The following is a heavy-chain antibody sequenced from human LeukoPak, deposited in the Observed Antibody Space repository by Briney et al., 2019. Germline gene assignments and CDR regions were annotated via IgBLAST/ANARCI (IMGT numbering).Heavy chain of an antibody. D-gene: IGHD3-22*01. CDR1: GFTVSNNY. CDR2: VSGSGGGSTT. J-gene: IGHJ1*01. Sequence: QSGGSLRLSCAASGFTVSNNYMSWVRQAPGKGLEWVSAVSGSGGGSTTYYADSVRGRFTISRDNSKNILYLQMNSLRAEDTAVYYCARDVAGDSSRYYYARFFQNWGQGTLVTVSS. V-gene: IGHV3-23*01. CDR3: ARDVAGDSSRYYYARFFQN.